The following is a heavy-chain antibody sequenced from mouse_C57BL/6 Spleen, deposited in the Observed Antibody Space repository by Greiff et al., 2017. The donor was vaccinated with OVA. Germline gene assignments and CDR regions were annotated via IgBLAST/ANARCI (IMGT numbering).Heavy chain of an antibody. J-gene: IGHJ1*03. CDR2: ILPGSGST. Sequence: VKLVESGAELIKPGASVKLSCKATGYTFTGYWIEWVKQRPGHGLEWIGEILPGSGSTNYNEKFKGKATFTADTSSNTAYMQLSSLTTEDSAIYYCARGGLTTVVADWYFDVWGTGTTVTVSS. D-gene: IGHD1-1*01. V-gene: IGHV1-9*01. CDR1: GYTFTGYW. CDR3: ARGGLTTVVADWYFDV.